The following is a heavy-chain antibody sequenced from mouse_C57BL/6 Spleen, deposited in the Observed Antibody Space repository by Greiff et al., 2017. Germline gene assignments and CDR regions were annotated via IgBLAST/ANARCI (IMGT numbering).Heavy chain of an antibody. CDR1: GFNIQDDY. J-gene: IGHJ2*01. Sequence: EVQGVESGAELVRPGASVKLSCTASGFNIQDDYMHWVKQRPEQGLEWIGWSDPENGDPEYASKFQGKATKTADTSSNPAYQQLSSLTSEDTAVYYCTRPTGYFDYWGQGTTLTVAS. D-gene: IGHD1-1*01. V-gene: IGHV14-4*01. CDR2: SDPENGDP. CDR3: TRPTGYFDY.